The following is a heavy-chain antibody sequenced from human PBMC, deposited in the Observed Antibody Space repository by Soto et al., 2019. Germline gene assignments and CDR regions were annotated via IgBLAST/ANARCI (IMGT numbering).Heavy chain of an antibody. CDR1: GYTFTGNY. Sequence: ASVKVSCKDSGYTFTGNYMHWVRQAPGQGLEWMGWINPNSGGTNYAQKFQGWVTMTRDTSISTAYMELSRLRSDDTAVYYCARESQISPYFDYWGQGTLVTVSS. V-gene: IGHV1-2*04. CDR3: ARESQISPYFDY. J-gene: IGHJ4*02. CDR2: INPNSGGT.